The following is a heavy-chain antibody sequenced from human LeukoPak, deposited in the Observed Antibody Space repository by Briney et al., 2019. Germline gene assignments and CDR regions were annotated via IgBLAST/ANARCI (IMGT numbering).Heavy chain of an antibody. J-gene: IGHJ3*02. D-gene: IGHD6-13*01. CDR3: AKGADSSWDDAFDI. CDR2: ISGSGDRT. CDR1: GFTFSSYA. V-gene: IGHV3-23*01. Sequence: PGGSLRLSCAASGFTFSSYAMSWVRQAPGKGLEWGSDISGSGDRTYYGDSVNGRFTISRDNSKNTLYLQMNSQRAEDTAVYYCAKGADSSWDDAFDIWGQGTMVTVSS.